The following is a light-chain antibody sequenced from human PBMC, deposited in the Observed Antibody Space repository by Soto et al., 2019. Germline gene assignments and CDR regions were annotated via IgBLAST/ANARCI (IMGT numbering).Light chain of an antibody. J-gene: IGLJ2*01. V-gene: IGLV2-14*01. Sequence: QSALTQPASVSGSPGQSITISCTGTSSDVGGYNYVSWCQQHPGKAPKLMIYEVSNRPSGVSNRFSGSKSGNTASLTISGLQAEDEADYYCRSYTSSSTLVFGGGTKLTVL. CDR1: SSDVGGYNY. CDR2: EVS. CDR3: RSYTSSSTLV.